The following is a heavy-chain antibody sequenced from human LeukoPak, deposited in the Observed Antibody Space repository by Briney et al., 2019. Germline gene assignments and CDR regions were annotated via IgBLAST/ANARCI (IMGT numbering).Heavy chain of an antibody. CDR3: ARGFYGDYRGINLNYFDY. Sequence: SVKVSCKASGGTFSSYAISWVRQAPGQGLEWMGGIIPIFGTANYAQKFQGRVTITADESTSTAYMELSSLRSEDTAMYYCARGFYGDYRGINLNYFDYWGQGTLVTVSS. CDR1: GGTFSSYA. V-gene: IGHV1-69*13. D-gene: IGHD4-17*01. CDR2: IIPIFGTA. J-gene: IGHJ4*02.